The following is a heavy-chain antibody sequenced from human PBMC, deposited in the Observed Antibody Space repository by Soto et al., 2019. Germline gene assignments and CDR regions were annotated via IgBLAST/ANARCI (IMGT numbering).Heavy chain of an antibody. D-gene: IGHD3-22*01. J-gene: IGHJ4*02. CDR3: ARDSSGYHGYYFDY. CDR1: GFTFSSYW. V-gene: IGHV3-7*01. Sequence: GGSLRLSCADYGFTFSSYWMSWVRQAPGKGLEWVANIKQDGSEKYYVDSVKGRFTISRDNAKNSLYLQMNSLRAEDTAVYYCARDSSGYHGYYFDYWGQGTLVTVSS. CDR2: IKQDGSEK.